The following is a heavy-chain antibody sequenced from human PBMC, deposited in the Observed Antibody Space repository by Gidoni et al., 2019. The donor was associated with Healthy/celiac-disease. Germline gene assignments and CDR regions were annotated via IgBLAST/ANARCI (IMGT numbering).Heavy chain of an antibody. CDR2: SYHSGST. D-gene: IGHD3-10*01. J-gene: IGHJ6*02. V-gene: IGHV4-4*02. CDR3: ARGARYGSGSYSPPGYYYYGMDV. CDR1: GGPTISANW. Sequence: QVQLHESGLGLVKPSGTLSPTCAVSGGPTISANWSSGVRQPPGKGLEWIGESYHSGSTNYNPCNKSQVTISGDKSKDQFSLKLSSVPAAGTAVYYCARGARYGSGSYSPPGYYYYGMDVWGQGTTVTVSS.